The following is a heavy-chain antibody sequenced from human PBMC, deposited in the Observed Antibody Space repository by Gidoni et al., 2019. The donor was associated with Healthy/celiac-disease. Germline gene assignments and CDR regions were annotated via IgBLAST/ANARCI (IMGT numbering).Heavy chain of an antibody. V-gene: IGHV4-38-2*02. CDR1: GYSISSGSY. D-gene: IGHD6-13*01. CDR2: IYHSGST. CDR3: AREGAHIAAAGIENWFDP. Sequence: QVQLQESGPGLVKPSETLSLTCAVSGYSISSGSYWGWIRQPPGKGLEWIGSIYHSGSTYYNPSLKSRVTISVDTSKNQFSLKLSSVTAADTAVYYCAREGAHIAAAGIENWFDPWGQGTLVTVSS. J-gene: IGHJ5*02.